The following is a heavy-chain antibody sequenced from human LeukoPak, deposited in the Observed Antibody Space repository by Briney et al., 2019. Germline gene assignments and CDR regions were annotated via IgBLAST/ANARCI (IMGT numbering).Heavy chain of an antibody. CDR3: GTVYYDSSGYPYYFDY. Sequence: GGSLRLSCAASGFTFSSYAMSWVRQAPGKGLEWVSAISGSGGSTYYADSVKGRFTISRDNSKNMLYLQMNSLRAEDTAVYYCGTVYYDSSGYPYYFDYWGQGTLVTVSS. V-gene: IGHV3-23*01. D-gene: IGHD3-22*01. J-gene: IGHJ4*02. CDR2: ISGSGGST. CDR1: GFTFSSYA.